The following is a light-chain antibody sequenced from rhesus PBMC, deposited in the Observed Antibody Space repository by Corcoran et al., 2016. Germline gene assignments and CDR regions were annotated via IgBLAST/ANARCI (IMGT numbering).Light chain of an antibody. CDR3: QHNYGTRT. Sequence: DIQMTQSPSSLSASIGDRVTITCRTSENVNNYLNWYQQKPGKAPKLLIYKESTLQSGVPPRFSGSGSGTDYTFTISSLQSEDVATYYCQHNYGTRTFGQGTKVEIK. V-gene: IGKV1-74*01. CDR1: ENVNNY. CDR2: KES. J-gene: IGKJ1*01.